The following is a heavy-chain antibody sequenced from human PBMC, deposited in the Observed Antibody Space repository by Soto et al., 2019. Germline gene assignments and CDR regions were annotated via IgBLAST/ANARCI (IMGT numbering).Heavy chain of an antibody. D-gene: IGHD6-19*01. Sequence: GVSVKVSCKASGYTFTSYGISWVRQAPGQGLEWMGWMNPNSGNTGYAQKFQGRVTMTRNTSISTAYMELSSLRSEDTAVYYCARWAVAGSYYYYYMDVWGKGTTVTVSS. CDR1: GYTFTSYG. CDR3: ARWAVAGSYYYYYMDV. CDR2: MNPNSGNT. J-gene: IGHJ6*03. V-gene: IGHV1-8*02.